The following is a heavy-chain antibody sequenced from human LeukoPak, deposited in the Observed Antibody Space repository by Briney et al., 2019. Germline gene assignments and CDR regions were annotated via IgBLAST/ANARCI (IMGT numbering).Heavy chain of an antibody. CDR2: SNTDGTI. V-gene: IGHV3-48*02. J-gene: IGHJ3*01. CDR1: GFTFSYYS. CDR3: VRDRDYAFDF. Sequence: GGSLRLSCAASGFTFSYYSMNWVRQAPGKGLGWISYSNTDGTISYADSVEGRFTISRDNAENSLYLQMNSLRDEDTAVYFCVRDRDYAFDFWGQGTMVTVSS.